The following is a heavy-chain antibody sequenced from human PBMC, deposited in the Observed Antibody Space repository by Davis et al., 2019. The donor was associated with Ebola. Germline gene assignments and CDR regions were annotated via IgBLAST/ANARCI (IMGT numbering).Heavy chain of an antibody. CDR2: IIPILGIA. D-gene: IGHD5-18*01. CDR3: ARPPTAMVTYYFDY. V-gene: IGHV1-69*04. J-gene: IGHJ4*02. Sequence: ASAVNVSCKASVCTFSSYALSRVRQADGQGLEWMGRIIPILGIANYAQKFQGRVTITADKATSTAYMELSSLRSEDTDVYYCARPPTAMVTYYFDYWGQGTLVTVSS. CDR1: VCTFSSYA.